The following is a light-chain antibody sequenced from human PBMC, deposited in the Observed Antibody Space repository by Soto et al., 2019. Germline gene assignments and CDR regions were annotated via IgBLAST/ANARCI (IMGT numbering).Light chain of an antibody. V-gene: IGLV2-8*01. J-gene: IGLJ2*01. CDR3: ISYAGSNNFVV. CDR2: EVS. Sequence: QSVLTQPPSASGSPGQSVTISCTGTSSDVGAYSYVSWYQQHPGKAPKLMIYEVSKRPSGVPDRFSGSKSGNTASLTVSGLQAEDEADYYCISYAGSNNFVVFGGGTKLTVL. CDR1: SSDVGAYSY.